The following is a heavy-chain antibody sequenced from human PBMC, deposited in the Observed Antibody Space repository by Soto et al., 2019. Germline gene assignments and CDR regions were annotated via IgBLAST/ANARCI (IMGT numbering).Heavy chain of an antibody. Sequence: QVQLVQSGTEVKKPGASVKVSCKASGYTFSNYGISWVRQAPGQGLEWMGWISAYSGNTNYAQKLQGRVTMTTDTFTRTAYMARRSLTSDDTAVYYCARVPRRDGDYVLRCFDPWGQGTLVTVSS. CDR2: ISAYSGNT. V-gene: IGHV1-18*01. CDR3: ARVPRRDGDYVLRCFDP. D-gene: IGHD4-17*01. J-gene: IGHJ5*02. CDR1: GYTFSNYG.